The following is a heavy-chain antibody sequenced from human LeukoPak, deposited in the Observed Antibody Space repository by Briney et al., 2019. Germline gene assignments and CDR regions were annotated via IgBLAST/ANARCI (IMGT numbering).Heavy chain of an antibody. Sequence: GGSLRLSCAASGFTFSHYGMHWVRRPPGKGLEWVTFVSAEGDRRYYADSVKGRFTISRDDSKTSLYLQMNSLRVEDTALYYCVRVLTNHYSFDHGGQGALVTVSS. CDR1: GFTFSHYG. CDR3: VRVLTNHYSFDH. V-gene: IGHV3-30*05. D-gene: IGHD3-9*01. J-gene: IGHJ4*02. CDR2: VSAEGDRR.